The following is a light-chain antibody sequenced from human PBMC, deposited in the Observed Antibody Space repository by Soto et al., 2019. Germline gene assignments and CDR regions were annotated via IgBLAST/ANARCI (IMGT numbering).Light chain of an antibody. V-gene: IGLV2-14*01. CDR2: DVS. CDR3: SSYAGSNNPYV. Sequence: QSVLTQPASVSGSPGQSIAISCTGTSSDVGGYSYVSWYQQQPGKAPKLVISDVSNRPSGVSDRFSGSKSGNTASLTVSGLQAEDEADYYCSSYAGSNNPYVFGTGTKVTVL. CDR1: SSDVGGYSY. J-gene: IGLJ1*01.